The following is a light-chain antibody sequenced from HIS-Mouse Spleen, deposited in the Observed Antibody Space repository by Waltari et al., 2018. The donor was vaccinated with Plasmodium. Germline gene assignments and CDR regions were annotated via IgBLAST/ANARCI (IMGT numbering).Light chain of an antibody. V-gene: IGLV3-21*02. J-gene: IGLJ2*01. CDR1: NLGRKS. CDR3: QVWDSSSDHPV. Sequence: SYVLTQPPSVSVAPGHTARITCGGNNLGRKSVHWYQQKPGPAPVLVGYDDSDRPSGIPERFSGSNSGNTATLTISRVEAGDEADYYCQVWDSSSDHPVFGGGTKLTVL. CDR2: DDS.